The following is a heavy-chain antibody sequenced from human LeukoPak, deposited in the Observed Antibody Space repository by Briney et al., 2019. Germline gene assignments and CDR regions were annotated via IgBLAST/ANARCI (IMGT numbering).Heavy chain of an antibody. CDR2: ISRSGSSI. Sequence: GGSLRLSCAASGFTFSNYAMNWVRQAPGKGLEWVSSISRSGSSIYYADSVKGRFTISRDNAKNSLDLQMNSLRAEDTAVYYCARDWSPYSTGWLAYWGQGTQVTVSS. CDR1: GFTFSNYA. CDR3: ARDWSPYSTGWLAY. J-gene: IGHJ4*02. V-gene: IGHV3-21*01. D-gene: IGHD6-19*01.